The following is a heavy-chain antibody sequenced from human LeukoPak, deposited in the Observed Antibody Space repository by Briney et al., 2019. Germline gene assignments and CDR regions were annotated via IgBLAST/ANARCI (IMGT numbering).Heavy chain of an antibody. D-gene: IGHD3-3*01. Sequence: SGPTLVKPTQTLTLTCTFSGFSLTNSGVGVGWIRQPPGKALEWLAFIFWDGDKRYNPSLKTRVTIPTDTSHNEVVLRVTNVDPADTGTYYCAHLTTIFGVVSFIDYWGQGSLVSVSS. CDR3: AHLTTIFGVVSFIDY. V-gene: IGHV2-5*02. J-gene: IGHJ4*01. CDR2: IFWDGDK. CDR1: GFSLTNSGVG.